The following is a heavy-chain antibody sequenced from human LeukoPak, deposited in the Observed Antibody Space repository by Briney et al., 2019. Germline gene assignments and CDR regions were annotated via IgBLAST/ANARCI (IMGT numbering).Heavy chain of an antibody. CDR2: MNPNRGNT. CDR1: GYTFTSYY. J-gene: IGHJ4*02. D-gene: IGHD6-13*01. CDR3: ARGRIAAAPDY. Sequence: GASVKVSCKASGYTFTSYYMHWVRQAPGQGLEWMGWMNPNRGNTGYTQKFQGRVTMTRDTSMSTAYMELSSLRSEDTAVYYCARGRIAAAPDYWGQGTLVTASS. V-gene: IGHV1-8*02.